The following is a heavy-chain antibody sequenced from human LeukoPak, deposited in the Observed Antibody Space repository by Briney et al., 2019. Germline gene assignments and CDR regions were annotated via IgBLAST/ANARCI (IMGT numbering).Heavy chain of an antibody. CDR1: GDSIISNTFS. D-gene: IGHD5-18*01. V-gene: IGHV4-39*01. CDR2: VSYTGDT. J-gene: IGHJ4*02. CDR3: VRVDGSGYSPY. Sequence: SETLSLTCTVSGDSIISNTFSWGWIRQPPGKRLEWIGNVSYTGDTYYNPSLKSRVTMSADTSKNQFSLKVNSVTAADTALYFCVRVDGSGYSPYWGQGTLVTVSS.